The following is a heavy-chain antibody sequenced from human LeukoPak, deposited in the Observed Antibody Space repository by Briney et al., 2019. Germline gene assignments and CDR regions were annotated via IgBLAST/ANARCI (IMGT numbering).Heavy chain of an antibody. CDR3: ARRRYYDSTGYLD. V-gene: IGHV4-39*01. CDR1: GDSISSSSYY. J-gene: IGHJ1*01. Sequence: PSETLSLTCTISGDSISSSSYYWGWIRQPPGKGLEWIGDIYYRGSTYYNSSLKSRVSISIDTSNNQFSLTLNSVTAADTALYFCARRRYYDSTGYLDWGQGTLVTVSS. D-gene: IGHD3-22*01. CDR2: IYYRGST.